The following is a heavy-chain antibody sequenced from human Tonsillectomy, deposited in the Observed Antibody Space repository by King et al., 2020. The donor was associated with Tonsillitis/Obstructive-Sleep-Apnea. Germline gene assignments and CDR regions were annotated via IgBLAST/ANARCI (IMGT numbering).Heavy chain of an antibody. CDR1: GYTFTRYD. D-gene: IGHD2-2*01. CDR3: ARLSIVPTDV. V-gene: IGHV1-46*01. J-gene: IGHJ6*04. CDR2: IDPSGGST. Sequence: QLVQSGAEVKKPGASVKVSCKASGYTFTRYDMHWVRQAPGQGLEWMGIIDPSGGSTTYAQKFQGRVTMTRDTSTSTVYMELSSLRSEDTAVYYCARLSIVPTDVWGKGTTVTVSS.